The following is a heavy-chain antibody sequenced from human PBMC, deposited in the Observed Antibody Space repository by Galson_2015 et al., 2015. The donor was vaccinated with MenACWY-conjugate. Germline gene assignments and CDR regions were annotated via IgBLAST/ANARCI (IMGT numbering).Heavy chain of an antibody. CDR1: GFTFSSYG. CDR3: AKDHMDTAMVRAAY. J-gene: IGHJ4*02. CDR2: IRYDGSNK. V-gene: IGHV3-30*02. D-gene: IGHD5-18*01. Sequence: SLRLSCAASGFTFSSYGMHWVRQAPGKGLEWVAFIRYDGSNKYYADSVKGRFTISRDNSKNTLYLQMNSLRAEDTAVYYCAKDHMDTAMVRAAYWGQGTLVTVSS.